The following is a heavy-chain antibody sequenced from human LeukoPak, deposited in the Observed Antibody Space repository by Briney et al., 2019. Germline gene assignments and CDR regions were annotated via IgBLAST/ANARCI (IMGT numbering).Heavy chain of an antibody. J-gene: IGHJ4*02. CDR1: GGSISSYY. CDR3: ARGARDYFDY. V-gene: IGHV4-59*01. Sequence: SETLSLTCTVSGGSISSYYWSWIRQPPGKGLEWIGYIYYSGSTNYNPSLKSRVTISVDTSKNQFSLKLSSVTAADTAVYYCARGARDYFDYWGQGTLVTVSS. CDR2: IYYSGST.